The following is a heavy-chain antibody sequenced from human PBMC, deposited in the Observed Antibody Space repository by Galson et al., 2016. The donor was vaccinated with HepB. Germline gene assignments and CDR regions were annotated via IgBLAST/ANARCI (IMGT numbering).Heavy chain of an antibody. CDR1: SGSISSYY. CDR3: ARELALGYCTGGSCFGF. CDR2: IFYSGST. V-gene: IGHV4-59*01. D-gene: IGHD2-8*02. Sequence: SETLSLTCTVSSGSISSYYWSWIRQPPGKGPEWIGTIFYSGSTSYNPSLKSRVTISVDTAKNKFSLRLNSMTAADTAVYYCARELALGYCTGGSCFGFWGQGTLVTVSS. J-gene: IGHJ5*01.